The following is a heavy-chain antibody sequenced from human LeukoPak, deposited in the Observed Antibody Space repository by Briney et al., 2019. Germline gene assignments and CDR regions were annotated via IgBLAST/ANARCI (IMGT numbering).Heavy chain of an antibody. D-gene: IGHD3-9*01. V-gene: IGHV4-39*07. J-gene: IGHJ4*02. Sequence: SETLSLTCTASGGSISGSSFWWAWIRRPPGKGLEWIGNIYYSGTTNYNPSLESRVAILVDTSKTQFSLKLSSVTAADTAVYYCARGSFHWLLGWGQGTLVTVSS. CDR1: GGSISGSSFW. CDR2: IYYSGTT. CDR3: ARGSFHWLLG.